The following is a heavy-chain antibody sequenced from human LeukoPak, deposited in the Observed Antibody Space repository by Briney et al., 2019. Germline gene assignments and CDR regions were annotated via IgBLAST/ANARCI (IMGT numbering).Heavy chain of an antibody. V-gene: IGHV1-2*02. D-gene: IGHD2-2*01. J-gene: IGHJ4*02. Sequence: GASVKVSCKASGYTFTGYYMHWVRQAPGQGLEWMGWINPNSGGTNYAQKFQGRVTMTRDTSISTAYMELSRLRSDDTAVYYCARDKLYCSSTSCYPRLDYWGQEPLATVPS. CDR2: INPNSGGT. CDR1: GYTFTGYY. CDR3: ARDKLYCSSTSCYPRLDY.